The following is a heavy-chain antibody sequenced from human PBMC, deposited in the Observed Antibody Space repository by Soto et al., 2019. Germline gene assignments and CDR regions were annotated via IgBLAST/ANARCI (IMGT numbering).Heavy chain of an antibody. J-gene: IGHJ4*02. CDR1: GFTFSDYY. V-gene: IGHV3-11*06. Sequence: GGSLRLSCAASGFTFSDYYMSWIRQAPGKGLEWVSYISSSSSYTNYADSVKGRFTISRDNAKNSLYLQMNSLRAEDTAVYYCARSAYFDWLLSWYFDYWGQGTLVTVSS. CDR2: ISSSSSYT. D-gene: IGHD3-9*01. CDR3: ARSAYFDWLLSWYFDY.